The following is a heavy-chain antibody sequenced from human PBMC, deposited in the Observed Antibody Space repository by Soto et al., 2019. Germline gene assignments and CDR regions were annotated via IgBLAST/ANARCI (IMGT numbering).Heavy chain of an antibody. CDR3: AKEDNDYYYGMDV. CDR1: GVTLINYS. Sequence: VGALRLSSAAPGVTLINYSLRWVPPAPGKGLEWVSDISGSGGTTYYADSVKGRFTISRDNSKNTLYLQMNSLRAEDTAVYYCAKEDNDYYYGMDVWGQGTTVTVSS. V-gene: IGHV3-23*01. D-gene: IGHD2-8*01. J-gene: IGHJ6*02. CDR2: ISGSGGTT.